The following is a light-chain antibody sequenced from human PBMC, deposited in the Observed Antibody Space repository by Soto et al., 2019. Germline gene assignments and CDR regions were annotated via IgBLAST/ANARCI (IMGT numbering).Light chain of an antibody. Sequence: DIQMTQSPSTLSASAGDRVAITCRASHSISNLLAWYQQKPGKAPKLLIYKASSLESGVPSRFSGSGSGTEFPLTISSLQPDDFATYYCQHYYTSPWAFGQGTRVEIK. CDR1: HSISNL. V-gene: IGKV1-5*03. CDR3: QHYYTSPWA. J-gene: IGKJ1*01. CDR2: KAS.